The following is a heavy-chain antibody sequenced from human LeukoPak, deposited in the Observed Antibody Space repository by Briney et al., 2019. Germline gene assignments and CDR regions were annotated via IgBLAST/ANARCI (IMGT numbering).Heavy chain of an antibody. Sequence: ASVKVSCKASGYTFTSYGISWVRQAPGQGLEWMGWISAYNGNTNYAQKLQGRVTMTTDTSTSTAYMELRSLRSDDTAVYYCARDSMSVITFGGVIAGYWGQGTLVTVSS. CDR1: GYTFTSYG. CDR2: ISAYNGNT. J-gene: IGHJ4*02. D-gene: IGHD3-16*02. CDR3: ARDSMSVITFGGVIAGY. V-gene: IGHV1-18*01.